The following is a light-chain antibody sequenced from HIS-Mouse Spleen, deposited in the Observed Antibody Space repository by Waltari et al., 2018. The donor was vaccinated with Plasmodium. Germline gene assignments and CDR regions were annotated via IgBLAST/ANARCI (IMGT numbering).Light chain of an antibody. V-gene: IGKV3-20*01. J-gene: IGKJ2*01. CDR1: QNVSSSY. CDR3: QQYGSSPYT. Sequence: EIVLTQSPGTLSLSPGERATLSCRASQNVSSSYLAWYQQKPGQAPRLLIYGASIRATGGPDRFSGSGCGTDVTLTISRLEPEDFAVYYCQQYGSSPYTFGQGTKLEI. CDR2: GAS.